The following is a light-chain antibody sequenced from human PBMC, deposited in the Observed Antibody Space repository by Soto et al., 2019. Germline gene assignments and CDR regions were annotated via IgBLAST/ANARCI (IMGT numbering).Light chain of an antibody. CDR2: GAS. V-gene: IGKV3-11*01. CDR3: QQRSNWPPIT. Sequence: EIVMTQSPVTLSVSPGERATLSCRASQSVSINLAWYQQKPGQAPRLLIYGASNRATGIPDRFSGSGSGTDFTLTISSLEPEDFAVYYCQQRSNWPPITFGQGTRLEIK. J-gene: IGKJ5*01. CDR1: QSVSIN.